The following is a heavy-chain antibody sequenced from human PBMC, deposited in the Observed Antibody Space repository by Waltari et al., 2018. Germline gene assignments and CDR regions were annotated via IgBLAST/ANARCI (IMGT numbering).Heavy chain of an antibody. D-gene: IGHD3-10*01. CDR3: ARVGDYHGSGRFGLDV. V-gene: IGHV4-34*01. Sequence: QVQLQQWGAGLLKPSETLSLTCAVYGGSFSGYFWSWIRQSPGKGLEWIGQINRDGSNKFNPSLKSRVAMSVDTIKSQISLRLSSVTAADAAVYYCARVGDYHGSGRFGLDVWCQGTRVTVSS. CDR1: GGSFSGYF. CDR2: INRDGSN. J-gene: IGHJ6*02.